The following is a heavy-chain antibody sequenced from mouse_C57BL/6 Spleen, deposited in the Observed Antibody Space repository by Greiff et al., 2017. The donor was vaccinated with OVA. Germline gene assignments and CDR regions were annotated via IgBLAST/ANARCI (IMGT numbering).Heavy chain of an antibody. J-gene: IGHJ1*03. CDR2: IDPETGGT. Sequence: VQVVESGAELVRPGASVTLSCKASGYTFTDYEMHWVKQTPVHGLEWIGAIDPETGGTAYNQKFKGKAILTADKSSSTAYMELRSLTSEDSAVYYCTRWDDGYYDWYFDVWGTGTTVTVSS. D-gene: IGHD2-3*01. CDR1: GYTFTDYE. CDR3: TRWDDGYYDWYFDV. V-gene: IGHV1-15*01.